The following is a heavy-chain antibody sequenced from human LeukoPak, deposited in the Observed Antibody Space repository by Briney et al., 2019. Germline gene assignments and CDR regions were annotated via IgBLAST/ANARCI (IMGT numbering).Heavy chain of an antibody. V-gene: IGHV3-21*01. CDR1: GFTFSSYS. CDR2: ISGSSSYI. D-gene: IGHD6-13*01. CDR3: ARGLGGYTSSQAY. Sequence: GGSLRLSCAASGFTFSSYSMNWVRQAPGKGLEWVSSISGSSSYIYYADSVKGRFTISRDNAKNTLYLQMNSLRAEDTAVYYCARGLGGYTSSQAYWGQGTLVTVSS. J-gene: IGHJ4*02.